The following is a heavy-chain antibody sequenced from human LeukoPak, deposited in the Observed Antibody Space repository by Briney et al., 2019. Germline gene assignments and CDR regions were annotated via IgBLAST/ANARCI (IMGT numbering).Heavy chain of an antibody. Sequence: PGRSLRLSCAASGFTFSVYGMHWVRQAPGKGLEWVAVISYDGSNEYYADSVKGRFTIFRDNSKSTLYLQMNGLRAEDTAVYYCAKYSSSSNFYYGMDVWGQGTTVTVAS. J-gene: IGHJ6*02. V-gene: IGHV3-30*18. CDR3: AKYSSSSNFYYGMDV. CDR2: ISYDGSNE. D-gene: IGHD6-6*01. CDR1: GFTFSVYG.